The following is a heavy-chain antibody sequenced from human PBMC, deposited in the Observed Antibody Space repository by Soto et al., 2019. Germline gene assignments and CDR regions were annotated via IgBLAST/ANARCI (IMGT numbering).Heavy chain of an antibody. Sequence: GSLRLSCAASWFTFTRYSMNWGRQAPGKGLEWVSSISSSGSTIYYADSVKGRCTIIRDNATNSLYLQMNSLRAEATAVYYCERGSSTHFDYWGQGTLVTVSS. CDR3: ERGSSTHFDY. V-gene: IGHV3-48*04. CDR2: ISSSGSTI. D-gene: IGHD1-26*01. J-gene: IGHJ4*02. CDR1: WFTFTRYS.